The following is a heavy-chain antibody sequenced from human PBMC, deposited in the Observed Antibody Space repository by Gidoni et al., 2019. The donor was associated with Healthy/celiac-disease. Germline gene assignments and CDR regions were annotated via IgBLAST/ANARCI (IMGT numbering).Heavy chain of an antibody. J-gene: IGHJ6*02. CDR2: IYYSGSP. Sequence: QVQLKESGPGLVKPSQTLSLTCTVSVGSISSGGYSWRWIRQHPGKGLELIWYIYYSGSPYYNPSLKRRVTISVDTSKNQFSLKLISVTAADTAVYYCARCSSSSGMDVWGQGTTVTVSS. CDR1: VGSISSGGYS. V-gene: IGHV4-31*03. D-gene: IGHD6-13*01. CDR3: ARCSSSSGMDV.